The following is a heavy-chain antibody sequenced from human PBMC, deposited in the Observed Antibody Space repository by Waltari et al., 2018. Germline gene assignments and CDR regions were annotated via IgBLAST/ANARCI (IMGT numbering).Heavy chain of an antibody. Sequence: QVHLLQSGPEVKKPGASVKVSCKASGYSFTNYGISWVRQAPGQGLEWMGWGSAYNGNRNYAQKLQGRVTMTTDTSTRTAYMELRNLRSDDTAVYYCAREEDYYYYGMDVWGQGTTVNVSS. V-gene: IGHV1-18*01. J-gene: IGHJ6*02. CDR3: AREEDYYYYGMDV. CDR2: GSAYNGNR. CDR1: GYSFTNYG.